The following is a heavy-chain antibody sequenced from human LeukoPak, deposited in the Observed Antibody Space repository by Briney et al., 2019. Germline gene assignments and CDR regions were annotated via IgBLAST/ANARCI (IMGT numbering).Heavy chain of an antibody. CDR2: ISGSGGST. D-gene: IGHD2-2*02. CDR1: GFTFSSYA. J-gene: IGHJ3*02. Sequence: PGGSLRLSCAASGFTFSSYAVSWVRQAPGKGLEWESAISGSGGSTHYADSVKGRFTISRDNSKNTLYLQMNSLRAEDTAVYYCAKGSYIVVVPAAIYGSPQSFDIWGQGTMVTVSS. V-gene: IGHV3-23*01. CDR3: AKGSYIVVVPAAIYGSPQSFDI.